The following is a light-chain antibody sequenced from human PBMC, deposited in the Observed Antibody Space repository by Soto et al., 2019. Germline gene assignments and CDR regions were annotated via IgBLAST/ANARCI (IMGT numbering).Light chain of an antibody. Sequence: QLVLTQPPSVSGAPGQRVTISCTGSSSNIGAGYDVHWYQQLPGTAPKLLIYGNSNRPSRVPDRFSGSKSGTSASLAITGLQAEDEADYYCQSYDSSLSGGVFGGGTKLTVL. V-gene: IGLV1-40*01. CDR1: SSNIGAGYD. CDR2: GNS. J-gene: IGLJ2*01. CDR3: QSYDSSLSGGV.